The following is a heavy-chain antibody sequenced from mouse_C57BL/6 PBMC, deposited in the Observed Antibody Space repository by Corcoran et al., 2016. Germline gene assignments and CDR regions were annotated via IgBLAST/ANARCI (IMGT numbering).Heavy chain of an antibody. CDR1: GYTFTTYG. D-gene: IGHD1-1*01. Sequence: QIQLVQSGPELKKPGETVKISCKASGYTFTTYGMSWVKQAPGKGLKWLGWINTYSGVPTYADDFKGRFAFSLETYASTAYLQSNNLKNEDTATYFCARGPCSSYAFDDWGQGTTLTVSS. CDR3: ARGPCSSYAFDD. J-gene: IGHJ2*01. CDR2: INTYSGVP. V-gene: IGHV9-3*01.